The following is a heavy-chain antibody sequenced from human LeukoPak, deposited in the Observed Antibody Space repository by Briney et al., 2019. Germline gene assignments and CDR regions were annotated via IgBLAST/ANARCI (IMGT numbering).Heavy chain of an antibody. J-gene: IGHJ4*02. CDR3: ARTRGDWFLDS. Sequence: GGSLRLSCEASGFTFSDYYMSWIRQAPGKGLEWVSYIRSSDTTISYADSVKGRFTISRDNADNSLYLQMNDLRADDTAVYYCARTRGDWFLDSWGQGTLVTVSS. CDR1: GFTFSDYY. V-gene: IGHV3-11*01. D-gene: IGHD3-9*01. CDR2: IRSSDTTI.